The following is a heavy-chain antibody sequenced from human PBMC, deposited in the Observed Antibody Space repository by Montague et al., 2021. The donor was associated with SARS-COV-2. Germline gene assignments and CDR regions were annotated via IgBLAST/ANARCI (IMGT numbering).Heavy chain of an antibody. CDR1: GESFSGYY. CDR2: INHTENT. J-gene: IGHJ4*02. Sequence: SETLSLTCVIDGESFSGYYWTWIRQPPGKGLEYIGEINHTENTKYNPSLKSRGTIFIDTSKIQFSLNLTSVTAADTAVYFCARGRYYYGSGTYYQKSYYFDLWGQGVLVTVSS. D-gene: IGHD3-10*01. CDR3: ARGRYYYGSGTYYQKSYYFDL. V-gene: IGHV4-34*01.